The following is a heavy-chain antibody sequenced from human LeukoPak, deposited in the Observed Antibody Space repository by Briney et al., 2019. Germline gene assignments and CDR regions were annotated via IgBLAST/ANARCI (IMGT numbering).Heavy chain of an antibody. D-gene: IGHD3-22*01. Sequence: PSETLSLTCTVSGGSISSGGYYWSWIRQHPGKGLECIGYIYYSGSTYYNPSLKSRVTISVDTSKNQFSLKLSSVTAADTAVYYCAGGGYDSSGYYLAFDIWGQGTMVTVSS. V-gene: IGHV4-31*03. CDR3: AGGGYDSSGYYLAFDI. CDR1: GGSISSGGYY. J-gene: IGHJ3*02. CDR2: IYYSGST.